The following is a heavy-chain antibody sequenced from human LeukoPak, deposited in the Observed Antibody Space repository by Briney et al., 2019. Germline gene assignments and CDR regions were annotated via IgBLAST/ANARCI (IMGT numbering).Heavy chain of an antibody. Sequence: GGSLRLSCAASGFTFSSYGMSWVRQAPGKGLEWVSGISASGGSTYYADAVKGRFIISRDNSKNTLYLQMNSLRAEDTAVYYCAKNIRQLGNYYYYMDVWGKGTTVAVSS. V-gene: IGHV3-23*01. D-gene: IGHD5-18*01. CDR1: GFTFSSYG. CDR3: AKNIRQLGNYYYYMDV. CDR2: ISASGGST. J-gene: IGHJ6*03.